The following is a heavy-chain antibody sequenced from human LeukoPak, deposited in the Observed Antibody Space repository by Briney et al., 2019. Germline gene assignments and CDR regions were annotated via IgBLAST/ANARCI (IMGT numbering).Heavy chain of an antibody. D-gene: IGHD3-3*01. Sequence: ASVTVSCTASGYTFTSYGLHWVRQAPGQRLEWMGWINVGNGNTKYSQKFQGRVTITRDTSASTAYMELSSLRSEDTAVYYCARFLGGDYAMDVWGKGTTVTVSS. J-gene: IGHJ6*04. CDR3: ARFLGGDYAMDV. CDR1: GYTFTSYG. V-gene: IGHV1-3*01. CDR2: INVGNGNT.